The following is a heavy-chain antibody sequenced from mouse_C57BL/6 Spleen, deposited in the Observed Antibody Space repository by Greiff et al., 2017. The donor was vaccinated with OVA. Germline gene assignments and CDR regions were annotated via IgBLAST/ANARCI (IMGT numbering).Heavy chain of an antibody. J-gene: IGHJ2*01. Sequence: EVKLMESGGGLVKPGGSLKLSCAASGFTFSDYGMHWVRQAPEKGLEWVAYISSGSSTIYYADTVKGRFTISRDNAKNTLFLQMTSLRSEDTAMYYCARGETGTVDYWGQGTTLTVSS. CDR2: ISSGSSTI. CDR1: GFTFSDYG. V-gene: IGHV5-17*01. D-gene: IGHD4-1*01. CDR3: ARGETGTVDY.